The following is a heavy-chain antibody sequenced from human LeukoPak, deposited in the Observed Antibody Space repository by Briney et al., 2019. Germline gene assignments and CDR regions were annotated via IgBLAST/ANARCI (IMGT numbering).Heavy chain of an antibody. CDR2: IWYDGSNK. J-gene: IGHJ4*02. Sequence: GGSLRLSCAASGFTFSSYWMSWVRQAPGKGLEWVAVIWYDGSNKYYADSVKGRFTISRDNSKNTLYLQMNSLRAEDTAVYYCARDSGDSSGYPDYWGQGTLVTVSS. CDR1: GFTFSSYW. CDR3: ARDSGDSSGYPDY. V-gene: IGHV3-33*08. D-gene: IGHD3-22*01.